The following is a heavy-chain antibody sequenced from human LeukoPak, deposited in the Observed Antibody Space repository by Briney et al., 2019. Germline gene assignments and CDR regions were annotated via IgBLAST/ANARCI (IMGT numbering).Heavy chain of an antibody. CDR2: IGYRSSPI. Sequence: GGSLRLSCAASGFIFSNYWMTWVRQAPGKGLERVSYIGYRSSPIHYADSVKGRFTISRDNAKNSLYLQMNSLRAEDTAVYYCAELGITMIGGVWGKGTTVTISS. V-gene: IGHV3-48*04. CDR1: GFIFSNYW. D-gene: IGHD3-10*02. J-gene: IGHJ6*04. CDR3: AELGITMIGGV.